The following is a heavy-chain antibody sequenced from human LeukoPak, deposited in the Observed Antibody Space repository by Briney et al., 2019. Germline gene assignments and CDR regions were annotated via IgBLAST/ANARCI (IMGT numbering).Heavy chain of an antibody. D-gene: IGHD6-19*01. CDR1: GGSISSSNYY. CDR3: ARHGFSSGWYIDC. Sequence: SETLSLTCTVSGGSISSSNYYWGWTRQPPGKGLEWIGSIYYSGSTYYNPSLKSRVSISVDTSKNQFSLKLTSVTAADTAMYYCARHGFSSGWYIDCWGQGTLVTVSS. V-gene: IGHV4-39*01. CDR2: IYYSGST. J-gene: IGHJ4*02.